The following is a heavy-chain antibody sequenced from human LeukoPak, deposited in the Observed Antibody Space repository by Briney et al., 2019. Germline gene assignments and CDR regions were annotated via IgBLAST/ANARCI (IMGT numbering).Heavy chain of an antibody. CDR3: ARGRYYGSGSYPFDY. CDR2: IYSGGST. CDR1: GLTVSTSY. J-gene: IGHJ4*02. V-gene: IGHV3-66*01. Sequence: GGSLRLSCAASGLTVSTSYMNWVRQAPGKGLEWVSVIYSGGSTYYADSVKGRFTISRDNSKNTLYLQMNSLRAGDTAVYYCARGRYYGSGSYPFDYWGQGTLVTVSS. D-gene: IGHD3-10*01.